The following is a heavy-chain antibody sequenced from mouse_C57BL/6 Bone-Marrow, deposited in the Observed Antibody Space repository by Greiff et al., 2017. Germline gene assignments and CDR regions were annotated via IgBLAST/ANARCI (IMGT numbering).Heavy chain of an antibody. Sequence: QVQLQQPGAELVKPGASVKMSCKASGYTFTSYWITWVKQRPGQGLEWIGDIYPTSGRTNYNEKFKSKAILTVDTSSNTAYLQLRSLTSEDSAVFDCARSGPQGLIFDYWGQGTTLTVSS. CDR3: ARSGPQGLIFDY. V-gene: IGHV1-55*01. CDR2: IYPTSGRT. J-gene: IGHJ2*01. D-gene: IGHD2-4*01. CDR1: GYTFTSYW.